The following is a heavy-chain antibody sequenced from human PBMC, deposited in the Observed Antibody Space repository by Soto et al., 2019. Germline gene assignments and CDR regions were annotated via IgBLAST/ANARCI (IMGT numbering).Heavy chain of an antibody. CDR2: INPNGGST. D-gene: IGHD5-12*01. CDR3: GKEQWQRPGGGGTEPLDI. J-gene: IGHJ3*02. CDR1: GYSFTSQY. V-gene: IGHV1-46*01. Sequence: QVQLVQSGAEVKKPGASVKISCKASGYSFTSQYVHWVRQAPGQGLEWMGIINPNGGSTTYAQKFQGGVARTRAPSTSTVSRERGRLTPGGQAVYFCGKEQWQRPGGGGTEPLDIWGQGTMVTVAS.